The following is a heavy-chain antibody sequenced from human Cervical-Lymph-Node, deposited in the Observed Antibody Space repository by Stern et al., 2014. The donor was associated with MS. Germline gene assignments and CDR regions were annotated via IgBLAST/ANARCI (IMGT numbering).Heavy chain of an antibody. V-gene: IGHV1-46*01. D-gene: IGHD2-21*01. CDR3: ARDGIVVAISGAFDI. Sequence: VQLVESGAEVKKPGASVKISCQASGYSFTSYSLHWVRLAPGHGLEWMGTVDPSDGSTSYPQKFQGRVTMTRDTSTSTVYMELSSLRSEDTAVYHCARDGIVVAISGAFDIWGQGTMVTVSS. J-gene: IGHJ3*02. CDR1: GYSFTSYS. CDR2: VDPSDGST.